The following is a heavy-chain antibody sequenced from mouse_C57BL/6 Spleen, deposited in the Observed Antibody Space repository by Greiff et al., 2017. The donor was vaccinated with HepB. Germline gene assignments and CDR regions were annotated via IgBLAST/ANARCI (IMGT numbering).Heavy chain of an antibody. Sequence: QVQLKHSGAELVRPGASVTLSCKASGYTFTDYEMHWVKQTPVHGLEWIGAIDPETGGTAYNQKFKGKAILTADTSSSTAYMELRSLTSEDSAVYYCTRGGLRRRDAMDYWGQGTSVTVSS. V-gene: IGHV1-15*01. CDR2: IDPETGGT. J-gene: IGHJ4*01. D-gene: IGHD2-4*01. CDR1: GYTFTDYE. CDR3: TRGGLRRRDAMDY.